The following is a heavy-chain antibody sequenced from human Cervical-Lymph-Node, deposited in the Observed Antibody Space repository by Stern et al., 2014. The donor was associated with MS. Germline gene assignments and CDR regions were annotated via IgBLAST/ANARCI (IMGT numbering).Heavy chain of an antibody. CDR2: INYSGST. CDR1: GDSISTYY. D-gene: IGHD3-22*01. Sequence: QLQLQESGPGLVKPSETLSLTCTVSGDSISTYYWSWIRQSPGKGLEWFGQINYSGSTNYNPSLKSRVTISVDTSKNQFSLELSSVTAADTAVYYCARRDYYDSSGYYDDAFDIWGQGTMVIVSS. V-gene: IGHV4-59*01. J-gene: IGHJ3*02. CDR3: ARRDYYDSSGYYDDAFDI.